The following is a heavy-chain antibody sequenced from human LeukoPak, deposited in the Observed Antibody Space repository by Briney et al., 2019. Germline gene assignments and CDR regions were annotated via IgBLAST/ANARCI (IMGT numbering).Heavy chain of an antibody. J-gene: IGHJ4*02. D-gene: IGHD3-10*01. CDR3: AKRGMVIRAVIIIVFHKEAYYFDF. V-gene: IGHV3-23*01. CDR1: RYTFSSYA. Sequence: GGSLRLLCAACRYTFSSYAMSWASHASGRGLEGVSAITGSGCSTYCTDSVRGRFTLCRDNSKNTLYQQMNSLRAEDTAVYYCAKRGMVIRAVIIIVFHKEAYYFDFWGQGILVTVS. CDR2: ITGSGCST.